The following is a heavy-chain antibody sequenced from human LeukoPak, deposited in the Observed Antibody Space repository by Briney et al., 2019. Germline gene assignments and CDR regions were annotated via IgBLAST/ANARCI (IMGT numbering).Heavy chain of an antibody. D-gene: IGHD6-19*01. CDR1: GFTFSDYS. CDR3: AVAGTGGPFDY. Sequence: PGGSLRLSCAASGFTFSDYSMPWVRQAPGKGLEWVAVISYDGSNKYYADSVKGRFTISRDNSKNTLYLQMNSLRAEDTAVYYSAVAGTGGPFDYWGQGTLVTVSS. V-gene: IGHV3-30*03. J-gene: IGHJ4*02. CDR2: ISYDGSNK.